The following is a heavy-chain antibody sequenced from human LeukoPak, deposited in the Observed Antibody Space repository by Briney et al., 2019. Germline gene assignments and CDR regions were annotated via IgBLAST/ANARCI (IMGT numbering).Heavy chain of an antibody. CDR2: AYYTGTA. Sequence: SETLSLTCTVSGYSISSGYYWGWIRQPPGKGLEWIGSAYYTGTAYYNPSLKSRVTISVDTSKSQFSLKLNSVTAADTAVYYCARDSRYDSSGHAPWGQGSLVTVSS. CDR3: ARDSRYDSSGHAP. J-gene: IGHJ5*02. CDR1: GYSISSGYY. V-gene: IGHV4-38-2*02. D-gene: IGHD3-22*01.